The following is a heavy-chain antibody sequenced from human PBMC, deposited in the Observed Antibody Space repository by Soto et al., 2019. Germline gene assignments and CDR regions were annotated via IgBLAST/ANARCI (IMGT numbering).Heavy chain of an antibody. D-gene: IGHD3-3*01. CDR3: ARGDDFWSGYYWLY. CDR2: IKHDGSEK. CDR1: GFTFSSYC. J-gene: IGHJ4*02. V-gene: IGHV3-7*01. Sequence: EVQLVESGGGLVQPGGSLRLSCAASGFTFSSYCMSWVRQAPGKGLEWVANIKHDGSEKYYVDSVKGRFTISRDNAKNSLYLQMNSLRAEDTAVYYCARGDDFWSGYYWLYWGQGTLVTVSS.